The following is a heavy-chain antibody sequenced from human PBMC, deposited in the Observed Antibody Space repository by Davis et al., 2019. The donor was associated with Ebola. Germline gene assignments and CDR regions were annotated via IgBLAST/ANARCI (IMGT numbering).Heavy chain of an antibody. CDR1: GGTFSSYA. J-gene: IGHJ4*02. CDR2: IIPIFGTA. CDR3: ARGGALGYCSSTSCYESDFDY. V-gene: IGHV1-69*13. Sequence: SVKVSCKASGGTFSSYAISWVRQAPGQGLEWMGGIIPIFGTANYAQKFQGRVTITADESTSTAYMWLSSLRSEDTAVYYCARGGALGYCSSTSCYESDFDYWGQGTLVTVSS. D-gene: IGHD2-2*01.